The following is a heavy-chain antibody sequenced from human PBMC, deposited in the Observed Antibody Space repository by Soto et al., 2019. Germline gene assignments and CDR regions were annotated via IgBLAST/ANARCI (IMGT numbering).Heavy chain of an antibody. V-gene: IGHV1-18*04. CDR3: GSGEWNYGPGAFDL. Sequence: QVQLVQSGTEVKTPGASVKVSCHASGYTFTNYGINWVRQAPGQGLEWMAWISAYNGKTHHAPFITDRITMTTDTTKRTAYKALTSLRSYDTTVYYCGSGEWNYGPGAFDLWGQGTMVTVSS. CDR2: ISAYNGKT. J-gene: IGHJ3*01. CDR1: GYTFTNYG. D-gene: IGHD1-7*01.